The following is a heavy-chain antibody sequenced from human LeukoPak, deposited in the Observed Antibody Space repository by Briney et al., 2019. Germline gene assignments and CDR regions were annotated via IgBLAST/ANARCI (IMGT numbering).Heavy chain of an antibody. D-gene: IGHD5-18*01. CDR3: ARGRGYNYGLLGY. Sequence: GGSLRLSCAASGFTFSNYGMHWVRQAPGKGLEWVAVIWYDGSNKYYADSVKGRFTISRDNSKNTLSLQMNSLRAEDTAVYYCARGRGYNYGLLGYWGQGTLVTVSS. CDR1: GFTFSNYG. CDR2: IWYDGSNK. V-gene: IGHV3-33*01. J-gene: IGHJ4*02.